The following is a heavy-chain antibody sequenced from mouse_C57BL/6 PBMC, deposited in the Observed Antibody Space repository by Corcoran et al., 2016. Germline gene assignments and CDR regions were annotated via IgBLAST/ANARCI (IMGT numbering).Heavy chain of an antibody. Sequence: QIQLVQSGPELKKPGETVKISCKASGYTFTTYGMSWVKQAPGKGLKWMGWINTYSGVPTYADDFKGRFAFSLETSASTAYLQINNLKNEYTATYFCARLDWDYFDYWGQGTTLAVSS. CDR2: INTYSGVP. V-gene: IGHV9-3*01. D-gene: IGHD4-1*01. CDR3: ARLDWDYFDY. CDR1: GYTFTTYG. J-gene: IGHJ2*01.